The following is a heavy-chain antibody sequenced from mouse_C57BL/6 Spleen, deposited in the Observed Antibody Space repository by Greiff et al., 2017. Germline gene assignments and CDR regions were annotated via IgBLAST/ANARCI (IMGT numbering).Heavy chain of an antibody. D-gene: IGHD1-1*01. CDR3: ARCSSYVDYFDY. V-gene: IGHV1-50*01. Sequence: VQLQQPGAELVKPGASVKLSCKASGYTFTSYWMQWVKQRPGQGLEWIGEIDPSDSYTNYNQKFKGKATLTVDTSSSTAYMQLSSLTSEDSAVYYCARCSSYVDYFDYWGQGTTLTVSS. CDR2: IDPSDSYT. CDR1: GYTFTSYW. J-gene: IGHJ2*01.